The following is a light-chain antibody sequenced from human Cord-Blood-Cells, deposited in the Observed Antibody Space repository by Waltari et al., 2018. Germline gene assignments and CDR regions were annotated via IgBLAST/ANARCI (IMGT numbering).Light chain of an antibody. J-gene: IGKJ1*01. V-gene: IGKV1-8*01. CDR3: QQYYSYPRT. CDR2: AAS. Sequence: AIRMTQSPSSFSASTGDRVTITCRASQGISSYFAWYQQKPGKAPKLLIYAASTLQSGVPSRFSGSGSGTDFTLTISFLQSEDFATYYCQQYYSYPRTFGQGTKVEIK. CDR1: QGISSY.